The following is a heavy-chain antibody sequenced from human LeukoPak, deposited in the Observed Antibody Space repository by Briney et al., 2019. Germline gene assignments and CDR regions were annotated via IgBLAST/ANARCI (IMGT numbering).Heavy chain of an antibody. CDR3: ARDEGIAAAAPAGDY. V-gene: IGHV3-21*01. Sequence: PGGSLTLSCAASGFTFSSYSMNWVRQAPGKGLEWVSSISTNSSYIYYADSLKGRFTISTDNAKTSLYLQMNSLRAEDTALYYCARDEGIAAAAPAGDYWGQGTLVTVSS. D-gene: IGHD6-13*01. J-gene: IGHJ4*02. CDR2: ISTNSSYI. CDR1: GFTFSSYS.